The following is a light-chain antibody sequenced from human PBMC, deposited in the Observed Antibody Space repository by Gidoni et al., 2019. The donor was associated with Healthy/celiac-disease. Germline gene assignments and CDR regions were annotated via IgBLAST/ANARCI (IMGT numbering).Light chain of an antibody. Sequence: VSLGERATINCKSSQSVLYSSNNKNYLAWYQQKPGQPPKLLIYWASTRESGVPDRFSGSGSGTDFTLTISSLQAEDVAVYYCQQYYSTPRTFGQGTKLEIK. CDR2: WAS. J-gene: IGKJ2*01. V-gene: IGKV4-1*01. CDR3: QQYYSTPRT. CDR1: QSVLYSSNNKNY.